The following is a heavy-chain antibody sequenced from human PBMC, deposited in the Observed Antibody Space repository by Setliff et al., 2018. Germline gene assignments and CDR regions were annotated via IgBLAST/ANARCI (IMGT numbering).Heavy chain of an antibody. V-gene: IGHV3-64*01. CDR2: ISSGGST. CDR1: GFTFISYA. D-gene: IGHD2-8*01. J-gene: IGHJ4*02. CDR3: ASALATPYGGFQRALDY. Sequence: PGGSLRLSCAASGFTFISYAMHWVRQAPGKGLEYVSAISSGGSTSYANSVKGRFTISRDNSKNTLYLQMNSLTAEDTAIYYCASALATPYGGFQRALDYWGRGTLVTVSS.